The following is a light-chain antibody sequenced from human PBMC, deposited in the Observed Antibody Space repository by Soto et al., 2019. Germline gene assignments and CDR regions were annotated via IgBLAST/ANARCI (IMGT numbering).Light chain of an antibody. CDR3: QQSYSTPWT. V-gene: IGKV1-39*01. CDR2: AAS. J-gene: IGKJ1*01. Sequence: DIQMTQSPSSLSASVGDRVTITCRASQSISSYLNWYQQKPGKAPKLLIYAASSLQSGVPSRFSGCGSGTDFTLTISILQPEDFATYYCQQSYSTPWTFGQGTKVDIK. CDR1: QSISSY.